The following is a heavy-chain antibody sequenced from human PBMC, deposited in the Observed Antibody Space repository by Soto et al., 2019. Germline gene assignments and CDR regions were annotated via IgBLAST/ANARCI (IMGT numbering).Heavy chain of an antibody. Sequence: QITLKESGPTLVKPTQTLTLTCTFSGFSLRNSGVGVGWIRQPPGKALQWLAFIYWDDDKRYSPSLKSRLTITKDTSKPPVVLPMPTMHPVDTATYYCVHRATLGRSCDTGYLAYSGQGTLVTLSS. D-gene: IGHD2-2*01. J-gene: IGHJ4*02. V-gene: IGHV2-5*02. CDR2: IYWDDDK. CDR1: GFSLRNSGVG. CDR3: VHRATLGRSCDTGYLAY.